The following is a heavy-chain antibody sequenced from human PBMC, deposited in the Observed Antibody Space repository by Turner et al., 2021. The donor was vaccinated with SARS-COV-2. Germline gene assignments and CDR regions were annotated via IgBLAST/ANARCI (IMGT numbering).Heavy chain of an antibody. Sequence: QVQLQESGPGLVKPSETLSLTCTVSGGSISTYYWSWIRQPPGKGVECIGYIYYNGSTNYNPSLKSRVTISVDTSKNQFSLKLSSVTAADTAVYYCARRGAYTSGYPLWGQGTLVTVSS. V-gene: IGHV4-59*08. J-gene: IGHJ4*02. CDR2: IYYNGST. D-gene: IGHD3-22*01. CDR1: GGSISTYY. CDR3: ARRGAYTSGYPL.